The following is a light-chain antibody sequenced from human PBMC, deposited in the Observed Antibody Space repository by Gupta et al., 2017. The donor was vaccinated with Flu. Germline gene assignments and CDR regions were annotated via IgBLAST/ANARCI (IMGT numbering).Light chain of an antibody. V-gene: IGKV3-11*01. CDR3: QQRSNWPPLT. Sequence: EIVLTQSPATLSLSPGERATLSCRASQSVSSYLAWYQQKPGQAPRLLIYEASNRATGIPARFSGSGPGTDFTLTISSLEPEDFAVYYCQQRSNWPPLTFGGGTKVEIK. J-gene: IGKJ4*01. CDR1: QSVSSY. CDR2: EAS.